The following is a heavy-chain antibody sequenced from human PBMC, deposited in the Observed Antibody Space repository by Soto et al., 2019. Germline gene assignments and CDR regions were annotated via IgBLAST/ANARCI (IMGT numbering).Heavy chain of an antibody. V-gene: IGHV4-34*01. CDR3: ARGPGIAAAGTPQRVGPGLY. CDR1: GGSFSGYY. Sequence: SETLSLTCAVYGGSFSGYYWSWIRQPPGKGLEWIGEINHSGSTNYNPSLKSRVTISVDTSKNQFSLKLSSVTAADTAVYYCARGPGIAAAGTPQRVGPGLYWGQGTLVTSPQ. D-gene: IGHD6-13*01. CDR2: INHSGST. J-gene: IGHJ4*02.